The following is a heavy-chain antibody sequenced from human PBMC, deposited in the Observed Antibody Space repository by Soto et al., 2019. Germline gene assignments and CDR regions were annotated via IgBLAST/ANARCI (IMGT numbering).Heavy chain of an antibody. Sequence: GGSLRLSCVGSGFTFSSNWMTWVRQAPGKGLEWVANIRQDGSEINYVDSVKGRFTTSRDNTKNSLYLQMNSLRAEDTAIYYCAREVVVSRGASYFGYWGPGTLVTVSS. D-gene: IGHD2-2*01. J-gene: IGHJ4*02. CDR2: IRQDGSEI. V-gene: IGHV3-7*04. CDR3: AREVVVSRGASYFGY. CDR1: GFTFSSNW.